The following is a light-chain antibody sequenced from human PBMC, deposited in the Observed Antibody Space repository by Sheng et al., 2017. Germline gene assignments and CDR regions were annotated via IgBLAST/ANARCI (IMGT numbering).Light chain of an antibody. CDR1: RLGDKY. CDR3: QAWDSSIFVV. CDR2: QDN. V-gene: IGLV3-1*01. Sequence: SFELTQPPSVSVSPGQTATITCSGDRLGDKYASWYQQRPGRSPVLVIYQDNKRPSGIPERFSGSNSGNTATLTISGTQATDEADYYCQAWDSSIFVVFGGGTRLTVL. J-gene: IGLJ2*01.